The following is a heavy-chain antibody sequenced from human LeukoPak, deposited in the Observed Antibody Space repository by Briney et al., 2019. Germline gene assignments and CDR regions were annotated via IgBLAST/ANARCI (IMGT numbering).Heavy chain of an antibody. D-gene: IGHD6-13*01. CDR2: IYSGGST. J-gene: IGHJ3*02. CDR1: GFTVSSNY. Sequence: GSLRLSCAASGFTVSSNYMSWVRQAPGKGLEWVSVIYSGGSTYYADSVKGRFTMPRDNSKNTLYLQMNSLRAEDTAVYYCATTATAGTFAFDIWGQGTMVTVSS. CDR3: ATTATAGTFAFDI. V-gene: IGHV3-53*01.